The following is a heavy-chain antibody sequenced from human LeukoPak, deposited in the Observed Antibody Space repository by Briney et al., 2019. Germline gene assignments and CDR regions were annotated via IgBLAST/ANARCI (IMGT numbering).Heavy chain of an antibody. CDR1: GFTFSTYG. CDR2: IRYDGSIR. V-gene: IGHV3-30*02. J-gene: IGHJ4*02. D-gene: IGHD5-12*01. CDR3: AKDRSGYGPDY. Sequence: GGSLRLSCAASGFTFSTYGMHWVRQAPGKGLEWVAFIRYDGSIRYYADSVKGRFTISRDNSQNTQYLQMNSLRPEGTGVYYCAKDRSGYGPDYWGQGTLVTVSP.